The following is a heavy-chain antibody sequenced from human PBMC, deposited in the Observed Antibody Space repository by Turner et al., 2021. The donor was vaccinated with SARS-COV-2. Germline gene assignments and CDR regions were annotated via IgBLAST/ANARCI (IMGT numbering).Heavy chain of an antibody. CDR2: ISSDGSNK. V-gene: IGHV3-30*18. J-gene: IGHJ6*03. Sequence: QVQLVESGGGLVQPGSSLRLTCEASGFTFSSYGMHWVRQAPGKGLEWMAVISSDGSNKYYADSVKGRFTISRDNSKNTLYLQMSSLRAEDTAVYYCAKCGYQYYHYYYMDVWGKGTTVTVSS. CDR3: AKCGYQYYHYYYMDV. D-gene: IGHD6-25*01. CDR1: GFTFSSYG.